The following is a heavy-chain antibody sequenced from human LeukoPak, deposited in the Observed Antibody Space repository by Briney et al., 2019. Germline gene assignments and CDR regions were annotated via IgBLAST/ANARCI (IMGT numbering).Heavy chain of an antibody. V-gene: IGHV3-30*02. J-gene: IGHJ4*02. D-gene: IGHD5-18*01. CDR3: AREGEDTAMGDFDY. Sequence: GGSLRLSCAASGFTFSSYGMHWVRQAPGKGLEWVAFIRYDGSNKYYADSVKGRFTISRDNSKNTLYLQMNSLRAEDTAVYYCAREGEDTAMGDFDYWGQGTLVTVSS. CDR1: GFTFSSYG. CDR2: IRYDGSNK.